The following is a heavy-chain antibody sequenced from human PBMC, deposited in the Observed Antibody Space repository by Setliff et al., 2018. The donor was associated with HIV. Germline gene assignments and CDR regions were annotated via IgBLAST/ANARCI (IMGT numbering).Heavy chain of an antibody. CDR2: MSYDGNNK. J-gene: IGHJ4*02. D-gene: IGHD6-13*01. V-gene: IGHV3-30*15. CDR3: ARVQQQLLQEDDYFDY. CDR1: GFIFSSYA. Sequence: HPGGSLRLSCAASGFIFSSYAMHWVRQAPGKGLEWVAVMSYDGNNKYYADSVKGRFTISRDNLKKRVYLQMSSLRAEDTAVYYCARVQQQLLQEDDYFDYWGQGTLVTVSS.